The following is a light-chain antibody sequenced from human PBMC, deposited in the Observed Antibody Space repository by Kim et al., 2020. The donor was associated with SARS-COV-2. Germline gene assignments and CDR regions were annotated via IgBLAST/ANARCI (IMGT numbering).Light chain of an antibody. V-gene: IGKV3-15*01. CDR3: QHYTNWPLT. Sequence: EIVMTQSPGTLSVSPGERATLSCRASQSVGSNLAWYQQKPGQAPRLLIYGAFTRANGIPARFSGSGSGTQFTLTISSLQSEDFALYYCQHYTNWPLTFGGGTKVDIK. CDR1: QSVGSN. J-gene: IGKJ4*01. CDR2: GAF.